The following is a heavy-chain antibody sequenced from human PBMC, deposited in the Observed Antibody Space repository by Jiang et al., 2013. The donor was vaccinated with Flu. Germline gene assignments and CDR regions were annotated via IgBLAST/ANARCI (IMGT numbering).Heavy chain of an antibody. CDR3: ARDRTYYFDY. CDR1: GGSISSRSYY. Sequence: LLKPSETLSLTCTVSGGSISSRSYYWSWIRQPPGKGPEWIGSIYYNGNTYQNTSLKSRVTMSVDTSKNHFSLKLNSVTAADSAIYYCARDRTYYFDYWGPGTLVTVSS. J-gene: IGHJ4*02. CDR2: IYYNGNT. V-gene: IGHV4-39*07.